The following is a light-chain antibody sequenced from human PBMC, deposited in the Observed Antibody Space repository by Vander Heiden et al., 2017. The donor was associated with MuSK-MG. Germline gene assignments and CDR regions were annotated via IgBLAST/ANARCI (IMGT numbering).Light chain of an antibody. J-gene: IGKJ4*01. CDR1: QSVSSN. V-gene: IGKV3-15*01. Sequence: LSCRASQSVSSNLAWYQQKPGQAPRLLIYGASTRATGIPARFSGSGSGTEFTLTISSRQSEDFAVYYCQQYNNWPPLTFGGGTKVEIK. CDR2: GAS. CDR3: QQYNNWPPLT.